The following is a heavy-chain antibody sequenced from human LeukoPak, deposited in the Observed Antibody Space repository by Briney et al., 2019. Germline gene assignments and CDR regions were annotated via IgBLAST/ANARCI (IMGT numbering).Heavy chain of an antibody. V-gene: IGHV3-30*18. CDR1: GFTFSSYG. Sequence: GGSLRLSCAASGFTFSSYGMHWVRQAPSKGLEWVAVISYDGSNKYYADSVKGRFTISRDNSKNTLYLQMNSLRAEDTAVYYCANGGYGSSWYEAFDIWGQGTMVTVSS. D-gene: IGHD6-13*01. J-gene: IGHJ3*02. CDR2: ISYDGSNK. CDR3: ANGGYGSSWYEAFDI.